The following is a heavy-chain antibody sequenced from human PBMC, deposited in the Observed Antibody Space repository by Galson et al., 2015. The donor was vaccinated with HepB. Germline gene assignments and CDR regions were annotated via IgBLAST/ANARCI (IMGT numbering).Heavy chain of an antibody. CDR1: GGSISSSSYY. V-gene: IGHV4-39*07. CDR3: ASPVRAFYAFDI. D-gene: IGHD3-10*01. CDR2: IYYSGST. Sequence: ETLSLTCTVSGGSISSSSYYWGWIRQPPGKGLEWIGSIYYSGSTYYNPPLKSRVTISVDTSKNQFSLKLSSVTAADTAVYYCASPVRAFYAFDIWGQGTMVTVSS. J-gene: IGHJ3*02.